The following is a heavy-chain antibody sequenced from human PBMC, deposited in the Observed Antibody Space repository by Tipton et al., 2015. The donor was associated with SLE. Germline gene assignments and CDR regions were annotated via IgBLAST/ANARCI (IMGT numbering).Heavy chain of an antibody. CDR3: ASGGDSSGWVFDY. V-gene: IGHV4-61*01. D-gene: IGHD3-22*01. J-gene: IGHJ4*02. CDR1: GYSISSGYY. CDR2: IYTSGST. Sequence: TLSLTCTVSGYSISSGYYWGWIRQPPGKGLEWIGYIYTSGSTNYNPSLKSRVTISVDTSKNQFSLKLSSVTAADTAVYYCASGGDSSGWVFDYWGQGTLVTVSS.